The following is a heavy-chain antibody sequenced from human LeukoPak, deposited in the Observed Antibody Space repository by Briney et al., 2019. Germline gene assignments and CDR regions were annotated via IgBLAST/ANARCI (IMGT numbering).Heavy chain of an antibody. J-gene: IGHJ6*03. CDR3: ARVINFYYYMDV. Sequence: GGSLTLSCAASGFTFSSYEMNWLRQAPGKGLEWVSYISSGGTGKYYADSVKGRFTISRDNAKNSLYLQMNNLRAEDTAIYYCARVINFYYYMDVWGKGTTVTISS. CDR2: ISSGGTGK. D-gene: IGHD2/OR15-2a*01. V-gene: IGHV3-48*03. CDR1: GFTFSSYE.